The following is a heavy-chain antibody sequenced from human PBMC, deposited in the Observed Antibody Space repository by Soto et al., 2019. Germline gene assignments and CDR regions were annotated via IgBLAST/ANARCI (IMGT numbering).Heavy chain of an antibody. CDR3: ATGVGAHFYFDY. D-gene: IGHD1-26*01. V-gene: IGHV3-66*01. J-gene: IGHJ4*02. CDR1: GFTVSSNY. CDR2: IYSSGST. Sequence: EGSLRLSCAASGFTVSSNYMSWVRQAPGKGLEWVSIIYSSGSTYYADSVKGRFTISRDNSKNTLFLQMNSLRAEDTAVYYCATGVGAHFYFDYWGQGTLVTVSS.